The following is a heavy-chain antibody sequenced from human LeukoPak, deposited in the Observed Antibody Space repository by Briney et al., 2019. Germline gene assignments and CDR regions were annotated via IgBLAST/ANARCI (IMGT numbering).Heavy chain of an antibody. CDR1: GFTFSSYA. J-gene: IGHJ4*02. CDR2: ISGSGGST. V-gene: IGHV3-23*01. Sequence: QSGGSLRLSCAASGFTFSSYAMSWVRQAPGKGLEWVSAISGSGGSTYYADSVKGRFTISRDNSKSTLYLQMNSLRAEDTAMYYCARDYVLNDFWSGYCDYWGQGTLVTGSS. CDR3: ARDYVLNDFWSGYCDY. D-gene: IGHD3-3*01.